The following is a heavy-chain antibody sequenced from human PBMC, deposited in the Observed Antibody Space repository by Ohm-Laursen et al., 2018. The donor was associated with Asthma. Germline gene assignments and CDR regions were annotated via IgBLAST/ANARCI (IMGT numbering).Heavy chain of an antibody. Sequence: SLRLSCTASGFTFSSYAMHWVRQAPGKGLEYVSAISSNGGSTYYADSVKGRFTISRDNSKNTLYLQMSSLRAEDTAVYYCAKNSDGDYAPYYYYGMDVWGQGTTVTVSS. J-gene: IGHJ6*02. CDR2: ISSNGGST. CDR3: AKNSDGDYAPYYYYGMDV. V-gene: IGHV3-64D*08. D-gene: IGHD4-17*01. CDR1: GFTFSSYA.